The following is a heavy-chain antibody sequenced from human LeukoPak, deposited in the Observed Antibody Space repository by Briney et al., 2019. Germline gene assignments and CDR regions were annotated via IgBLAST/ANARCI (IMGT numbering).Heavy chain of an antibody. V-gene: IGHV3-53*01. D-gene: IGHD3-3*02. J-gene: IGHJ4*02. Sequence: GGSLRLSCAASGFIVSSNYMTWVRQAPGEGLEWVSVIHNDGSTYYTDSVKGRFTISRDNSKNTLYLQMNSLRVEDTAVCYCAALARDYWGQGTLVTVSS. CDR1: GFIVSSNY. CDR2: IHNDGST. CDR3: AALARDY.